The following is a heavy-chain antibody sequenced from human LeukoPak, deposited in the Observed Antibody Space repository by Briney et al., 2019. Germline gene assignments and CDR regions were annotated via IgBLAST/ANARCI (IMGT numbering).Heavy chain of an antibody. CDR2: IYYSGST. V-gene: IGHV4-59*01. CDR1: GGSISSYY. J-gene: IGHJ6*02. D-gene: IGHD5-12*01. Sequence: SETLSLTCTVSGGSISSYYWSWIRQPPGKGLEWIGYIYYSGSTNYNPSLKSRVTISVDTSKNQFSLKLSSVTAADTAVYYCARAPGADSGYDPYYYYYYYGMDVWGQGTTVTVSS. CDR3: ARAPGADSGYDPYYYYYYYGMDV.